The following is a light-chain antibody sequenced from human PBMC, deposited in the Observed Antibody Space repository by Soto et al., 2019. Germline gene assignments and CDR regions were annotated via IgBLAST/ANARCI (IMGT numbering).Light chain of an antibody. Sequence: DIVMTQTPLSSPVTLGQPASISCRSSQSLEHSDGNTYLSWLQQRPGQPPRLLIYKISHLFPGVPDRFSGSGAGTDFTLKIARVDAEDVGTYYCLQATQFPWTFGQGTKVEIK. J-gene: IGKJ1*01. CDR2: KIS. CDR3: LQATQFPWT. V-gene: IGKV2-24*01. CDR1: QSLEHSDGNTY.